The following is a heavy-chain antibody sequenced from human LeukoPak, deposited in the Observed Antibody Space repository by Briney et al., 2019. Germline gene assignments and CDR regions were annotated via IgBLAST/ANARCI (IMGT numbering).Heavy chain of an antibody. V-gene: IGHV1-46*01. CDR2: INPSGGST. CDR1: GYTFTNYY. J-gene: IGHJ4*02. D-gene: IGHD3-16*01. Sequence: ASVKVSCKASGYTFTNYYIHWVRQAPGQGLECMGIINPSGGSTSYAQKFQGRVTITRNTPLSTAYMELSSLRSEDTAVYYCARTPPGGDVDHWGEGTLVTVSS. CDR3: ARTPPGGDVDH.